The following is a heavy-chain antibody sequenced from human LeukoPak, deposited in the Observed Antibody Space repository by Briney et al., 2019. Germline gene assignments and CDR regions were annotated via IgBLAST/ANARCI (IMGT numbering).Heavy chain of an antibody. Sequence: PSETLSLTCAVYGGSFSGYYWSWIRQPPGKGLEWIGEINHSGSTNYSPSLKSRVTISVDTSKNQFSLKLSSVTAADTAVYYCARGAGTLPVYCGGDCYPGNFDYWGQGALVTVSS. CDR3: ARGAGTLPVYCGGDCYPGNFDY. J-gene: IGHJ4*02. CDR1: GGSFSGYY. CDR2: INHSGST. V-gene: IGHV4-34*01. D-gene: IGHD2-21*02.